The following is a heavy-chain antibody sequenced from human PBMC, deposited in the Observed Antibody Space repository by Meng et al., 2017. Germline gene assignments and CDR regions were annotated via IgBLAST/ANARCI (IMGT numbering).Heavy chain of an antibody. V-gene: IGHV1-69*06. J-gene: IGHJ6*02. CDR2: IIPIFGTA. CDR1: GGTFSSYA. CDR3: ARGYGSGSYENPRYYYGMDV. Sequence: SVKVSCKASGGTFSSYANSWVRQAPGQGLEWMGGIIPIFGTANYAQKFQGRVTITADKSTSTAYMELSSLRSEDTAVYYCARGYGSGSYENPRYYYGMDVWGQGTTVTVSS. D-gene: IGHD3-10*01.